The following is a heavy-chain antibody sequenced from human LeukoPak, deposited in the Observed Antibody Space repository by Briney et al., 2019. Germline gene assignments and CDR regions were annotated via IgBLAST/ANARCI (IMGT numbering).Heavy chain of an antibody. J-gene: IGHJ5*02. Sequence: GGSLRLSCAASGFTFSSYWMSWVRRAPGKGLEWVANIKQDGSEKYYVDSVKGRFTISRDNAKNSLYLQMNSLRAEDTAVYYCARDDCSSISCYHNWFDPWGRGTLVTVSS. CDR3: ARDDCSSISCYHNWFDP. CDR1: GFTFSSYW. V-gene: IGHV3-7*01. D-gene: IGHD2-2*01. CDR2: IKQDGSEK.